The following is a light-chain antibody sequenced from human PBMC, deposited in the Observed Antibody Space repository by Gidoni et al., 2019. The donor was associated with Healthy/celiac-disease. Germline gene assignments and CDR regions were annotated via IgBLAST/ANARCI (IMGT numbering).Light chain of an antibody. Sequence: LVLTQSPATLSLSPGERATLSCRASQSFSSYLAWYQQKPGQAPRLLIYDASNRATGIPARFSGSGSGTDFTLTISSLEPEDFAVYYCQQRSNWPGTFGPGTKVDIK. CDR3: QQRSNWPGT. J-gene: IGKJ3*01. V-gene: IGKV3-11*01. CDR2: DAS. CDR1: QSFSSY.